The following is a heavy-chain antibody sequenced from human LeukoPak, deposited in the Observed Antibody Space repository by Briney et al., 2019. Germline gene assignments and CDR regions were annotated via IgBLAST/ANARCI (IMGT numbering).Heavy chain of an antibody. CDR2: IKWDGGRT. CDR3: AKEIWPTVTIPGRTYFDY. CDR1: GFTFDDHG. J-gene: IGHJ4*02. Sequence: GGSLRLSCAASGFTFDDHGMSWVRQAPGKGLEWVSGIKWDGGRTGYADSVKGRFTISRDNSRNTLYMQMNSLRAEDTAVYYCAKEIWPTVTIPGRTYFDYWGQGTLVTVSS. D-gene: IGHD4-17*01. V-gene: IGHV3-20*04.